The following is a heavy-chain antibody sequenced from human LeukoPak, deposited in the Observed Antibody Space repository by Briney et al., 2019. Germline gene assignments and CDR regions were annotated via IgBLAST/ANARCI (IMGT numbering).Heavy chain of an antibody. Sequence: PGGSLRLSCAASGFTVSSNYMSWVRRAPGKGLEWVSVIYSGGSTYYADSVKGRFTISRHNSKNTLYLQMNSLRAEDTAVYYCASDSGDYYYGMDVWGQGTTVTVSS. D-gene: IGHD1-26*01. J-gene: IGHJ6*02. CDR2: IYSGGST. V-gene: IGHV3-53*04. CDR1: GFTVSSNY. CDR3: ASDSGDYYYGMDV.